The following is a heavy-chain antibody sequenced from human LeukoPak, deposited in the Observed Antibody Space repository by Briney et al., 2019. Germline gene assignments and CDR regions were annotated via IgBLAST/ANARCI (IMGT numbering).Heavy chain of an antibody. J-gene: IGHJ3*02. Sequence: PSETLSLTCVVSGGSISSGGYSWSWIRQPPGRGLEWIGYIFYSGSTHYNPSLKSRITISVDTSKNQVSLKLSSVTAADTAVYYCAREPYYFGSGQMAFDIWGQGTMVTVSS. D-gene: IGHD3-10*01. CDR2: IFYSGST. CDR3: AREPYYFGSGQMAFDI. V-gene: IGHV4-30-4*07. CDR1: GGSISSGGYS.